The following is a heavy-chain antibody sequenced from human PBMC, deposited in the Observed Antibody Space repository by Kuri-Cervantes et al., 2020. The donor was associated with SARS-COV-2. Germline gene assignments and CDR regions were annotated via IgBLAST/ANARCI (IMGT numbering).Heavy chain of an antibody. J-gene: IGHJ4*02. CDR1: GGSISSYY. D-gene: IGHD3-16*02. Sequence: ESLKISCTVSGGSISSYYWSWIRQPPGKGLEWIGEINHSGSTNYNPSLKSRVTISVDTSKNQFSLKLSSVTAADTAVYYCARAGVWGSYRYSRFDYWGQGTLVTVSS. CDR2: INHSGST. CDR3: ARAGVWGSYRYSRFDY. V-gene: IGHV4-34*01.